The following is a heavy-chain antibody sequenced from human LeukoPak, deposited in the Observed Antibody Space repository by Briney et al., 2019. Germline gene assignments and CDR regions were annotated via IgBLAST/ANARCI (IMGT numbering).Heavy chain of an antibody. V-gene: IGHV3-7*03. CDR3: ARGHHGLEV. CDR2: LNQDGSVR. CDR1: GLIFSDFW. J-gene: IGHJ6*02. Sequence: GGSLRLSCAASGLIFSDFWMSWVRQTPGKGLEWVANLNQDGSVRQYLDSVKGRFTISRDNAENSLFLQMDSLRADDTAVYYCARGHHGLEVWGQGTTVTVSS.